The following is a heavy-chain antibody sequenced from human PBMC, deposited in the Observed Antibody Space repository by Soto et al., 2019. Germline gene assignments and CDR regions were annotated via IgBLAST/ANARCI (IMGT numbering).Heavy chain of an antibody. CDR1: GFTFSNYG. V-gene: IGHV3-30*18. Sequence: QVQLVESEGGVVQPGRSLRLSCAASGFTFSNYGMHWVRQAPGKGLEWVTVISYGGNVAYYADSVKGRFTSSRDNSKNTLYLQMNSLRTEDTAVYYCAKEGPITNWYFDYWGQGTLVTVSS. CDR2: ISYGGNVA. J-gene: IGHJ4*02. CDR3: AKEGPITNWYFDY. D-gene: IGHD1-1*01.